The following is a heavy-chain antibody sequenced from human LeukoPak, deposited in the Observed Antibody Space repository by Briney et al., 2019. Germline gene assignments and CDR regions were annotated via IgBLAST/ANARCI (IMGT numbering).Heavy chain of an antibody. Sequence: SDTLSLTCTVSGRSISSYYWSWLRQPPGKALELIGYNYYSGSTNYNPSLKSRVTISLDTSKNQFSLKLSSVTAADTAVYYCARHYDSSGYYHASWFDPWGPGTLVTVSS. CDR3: ARHYDSSGYYHASWFDP. D-gene: IGHD3-22*01. V-gene: IGHV4-59*08. CDR2: NYYSGST. CDR1: GRSISSYY. J-gene: IGHJ5*02.